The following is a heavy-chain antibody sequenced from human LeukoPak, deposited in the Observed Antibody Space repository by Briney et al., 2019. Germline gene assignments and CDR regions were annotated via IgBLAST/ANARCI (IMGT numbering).Heavy chain of an antibody. CDR3: ASATYVGSSSWYFNAFDI. CDR1: GGSISSSSYY. V-gene: IGHV4-39*01. Sequence: PSETLSLTCTVSGGSISSSSYYWGWIRQPPGKGLEWIGSIYYSGSTYYNPSLKSRVTISVDTSKNQFSLKLSSVTAADTAVYYCASATYVGSSSWYFNAFDIWGQGTMVTVSS. J-gene: IGHJ3*02. CDR2: IYYSGST. D-gene: IGHD6-13*01.